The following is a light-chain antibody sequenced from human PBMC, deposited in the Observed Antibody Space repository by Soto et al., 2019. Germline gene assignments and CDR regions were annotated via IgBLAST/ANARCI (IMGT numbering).Light chain of an antibody. CDR1: SSDVCTYDY. CDR2: EVT. Sequence: QSALTQPASVSGSPGQSIAISCTGTSSDVCTYDYVSWYQQYPDKASKLIIYEVTQRPSGVSNRFSGSKSGNTASLTISGLQAEDEADYYCSSHTSVNTRVFGTGTKVTVL. V-gene: IGLV2-14*01. J-gene: IGLJ1*01. CDR3: SSHTSVNTRV.